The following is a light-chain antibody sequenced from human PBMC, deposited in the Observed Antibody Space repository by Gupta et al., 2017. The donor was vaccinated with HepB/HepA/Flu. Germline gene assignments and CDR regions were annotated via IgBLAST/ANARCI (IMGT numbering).Light chain of an antibody. J-gene: IGLJ3*02. CDR3: QSADSSGTWV. Sequence: SYELTQPPSVSVSPGQTARITCSGDALPNQYAYWYQRKPGQAPGRFIYKDSERPSGIPGRFSASSSGTTVTLTISGGQAEDEADYYCQSADSSGTWVFGGGTKLTVL. CDR2: KDS. CDR1: ALPNQY. V-gene: IGLV3-25*03.